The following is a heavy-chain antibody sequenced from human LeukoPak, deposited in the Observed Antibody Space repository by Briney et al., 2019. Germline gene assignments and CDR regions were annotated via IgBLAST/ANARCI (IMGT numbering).Heavy chain of an antibody. CDR2: IRYDGSNK. Sequence: PGGSLRLSCAASGFTFSSYGMHWVRQAPGKGLEWVAFIRYDGSNKYYADSVKGRFTISRDNSKNTLYLQMNSLRAEDTAVYYCAKDLRKNELSGAFLDYWGQGTLVTVSS. CDR1: GFTFSSYG. CDR3: AKDLRKNELSGAFLDY. D-gene: IGHD2-8*02. J-gene: IGHJ4*02. V-gene: IGHV3-30*02.